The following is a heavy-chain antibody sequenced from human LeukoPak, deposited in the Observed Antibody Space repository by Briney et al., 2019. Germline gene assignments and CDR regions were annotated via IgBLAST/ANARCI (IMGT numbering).Heavy chain of an antibody. Sequence: GGSLRLSCAASGFTFSSYSMNWVRQAPGKGLEWVSSISSSSSYIYYADSVKGRFTISRDNAKNSLYLQMNSLRAEDTAVYYCAKDLSVAGPNYFDYWGQGTLVTVSS. V-gene: IGHV3-21*01. J-gene: IGHJ4*02. CDR2: ISSSSSYI. CDR1: GFTFSSYS. CDR3: AKDLSVAGPNYFDY. D-gene: IGHD6-19*01.